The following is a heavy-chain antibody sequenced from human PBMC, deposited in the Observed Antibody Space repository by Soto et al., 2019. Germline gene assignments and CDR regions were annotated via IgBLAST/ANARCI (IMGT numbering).Heavy chain of an antibody. Sequence: SETLSLTCAVSGGSISSGGYSWSWIRQPPGKGLEWIGYIYHSGSTYYNPSLKSRVTISVDTSKNQFSLKLSSVTAADTAVYYCARELPSSSFDYWGQGTLVTVSS. J-gene: IGHJ4*02. CDR2: IYHSGST. D-gene: IGHD6-13*01. CDR1: GGSISSGGYS. V-gene: IGHV4-30-2*01. CDR3: ARELPSSSFDY.